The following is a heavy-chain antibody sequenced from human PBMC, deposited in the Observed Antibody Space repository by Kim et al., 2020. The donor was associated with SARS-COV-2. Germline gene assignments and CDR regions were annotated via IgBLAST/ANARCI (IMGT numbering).Heavy chain of an antibody. CDR3: ARGRAGVVPAPVLGLGPYYDYYAMGF. CDR2: INHSGST. CDR1: GGSFSDYN. J-gene: IGHJ6*02. V-gene: IGHV4-34*01. D-gene: IGHD2-2*02. Sequence: SETLSLTCAVYGGSFSDYNWSWIRQPPGKGLEWIGEINHSGSTSHSPSLKSRVTISVDTSKSQFSLRLKTMTAADTAVYYCARGRAGVVPAPVLGLGPYYDYYAMGFWGQGTAVAVSS.